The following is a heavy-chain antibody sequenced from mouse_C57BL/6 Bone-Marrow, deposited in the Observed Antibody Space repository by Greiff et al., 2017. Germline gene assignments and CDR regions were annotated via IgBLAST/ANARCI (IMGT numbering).Heavy chain of an antibody. CDR1: EFAFPSHD. V-gene: IGHV5-2*01. Sequence: EVKLVESGGCLVQPGESLKLTCASNEFAFPSHDISWVRKTPEQILDLVAAINSDDGCTFYPDPMVRRFFISRDNTKKTLYLQMSSLRSEDTALYYCARVWDEVAYWGQGTMVTVSA. CDR3: ARVWDEVAY. D-gene: IGHD4-1*01. J-gene: IGHJ3*01. CDR2: INSDDGCT.